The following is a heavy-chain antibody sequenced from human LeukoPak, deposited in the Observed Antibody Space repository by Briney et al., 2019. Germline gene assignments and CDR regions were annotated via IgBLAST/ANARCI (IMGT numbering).Heavy chain of an antibody. CDR3: AKAYWDTAMNPSDY. CDR1: GFTFSSYS. D-gene: IGHD5-18*01. CDR2: INGNGVNT. J-gene: IGHJ4*02. V-gene: IGHV3-23*01. Sequence: GGSLRLSCAASGFTFSSYSMNWVRQAPGKGLEWVATINGNGVNTYYADSVKGRFTISRDNSKNTLYLQMSSLRAEDSAIYHCAKAYWDTAMNPSDYWGQGTLVAVSS.